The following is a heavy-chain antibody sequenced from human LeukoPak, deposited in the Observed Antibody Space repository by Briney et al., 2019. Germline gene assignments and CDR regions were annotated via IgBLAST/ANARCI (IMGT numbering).Heavy chain of an antibody. CDR3: AREDVNAEVYYYYGMDV. D-gene: IGHD3-16*01. CDR1: GYTFTGYY. J-gene: IGHJ6*02. Sequence: ASVKVSCKASGYTFTGYYLHWVRQAPGQGLEWMGWINLNSGGTKFAQTFQGRVTMTRDTSITTAYMELRSLKSDDTAVYYCAREDVNAEVYYYYGMDVWGQGTTVTVS. V-gene: IGHV1-2*02. CDR2: INLNSGGT.